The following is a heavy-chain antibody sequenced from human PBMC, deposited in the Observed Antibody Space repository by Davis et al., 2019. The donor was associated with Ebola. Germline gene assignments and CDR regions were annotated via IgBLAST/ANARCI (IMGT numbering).Heavy chain of an antibody. V-gene: IGHV4-30-4*01. D-gene: IGHD3-9*01. CDR2: IYYSGST. Sequence: SETLSLTCTVSGGSISSGDYYWSWIRQPPGKGLEWIGYIYYSGSTYYNPSLKSRVTISVDTSKNQFSLKLSSVTAADTAVYYCARVLRYFDWLLSRVGVIDPWGQGTLVTVSS. CDR3: ARVLRYFDWLLSRVGVIDP. J-gene: IGHJ5*02. CDR1: GGSISSGDYY.